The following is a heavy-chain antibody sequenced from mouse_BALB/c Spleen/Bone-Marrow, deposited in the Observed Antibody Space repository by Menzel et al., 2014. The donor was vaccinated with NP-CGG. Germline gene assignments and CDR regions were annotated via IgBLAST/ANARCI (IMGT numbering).Heavy chain of an antibody. D-gene: IGHD1-1*01. CDR2: IDPANGNT. CDR3: APYYYGSSSFAY. Sequence: VHVKQSGAELVKPGASVKLSCTASGFNIKDSYMHWVKQRPEQGLEWIGRIDPANGNTKYDPKFQGKATITADTSSNTAYLQLSSLTSEDTAVYYRAPYYYGSSSFAYWGQGTLVTVSA. CDR1: GFNIKDSY. J-gene: IGHJ3*01. V-gene: IGHV14-3*02.